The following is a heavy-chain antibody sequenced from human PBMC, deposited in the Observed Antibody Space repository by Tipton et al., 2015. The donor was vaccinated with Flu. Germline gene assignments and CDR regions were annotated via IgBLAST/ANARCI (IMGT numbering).Heavy chain of an antibody. D-gene: IGHD3-22*01. J-gene: IGHJ4*02. CDR3: ARSTYYYDSIDKYYFDY. CDR1: GLTVSSNY. CDR2: IYSGGST. Sequence: VQLVQSGGGLIQPGGSLRLSCAASGLTVSSNYMSWVRQAPGKGLEWVSVIYSGGSTYYADSVKGRFTISRDNSKNTLYLQMNSLRAEDTAVYYCARSTYYYDSIDKYYFDYWGQGTLVTVSS. V-gene: IGHV3-53*01.